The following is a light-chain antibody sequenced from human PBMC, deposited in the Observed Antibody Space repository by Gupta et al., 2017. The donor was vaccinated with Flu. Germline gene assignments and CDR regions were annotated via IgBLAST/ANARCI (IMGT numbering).Light chain of an antibody. J-gene: IGKJ2*01. CDR2: AAS. V-gene: IGKV1-39*01. Sequence: DLQMTQSPSSLSASVGDRVTITCRASQSISYFLNWYQQKPGKAPKLLIYAASKLQSGVPSRFSGSGSGTDVTLTISSLQPEDFAAYYCQQTYRTPPYTFGQGTKLEIK. CDR1: QSISYF. CDR3: QQTYRTPPYT.